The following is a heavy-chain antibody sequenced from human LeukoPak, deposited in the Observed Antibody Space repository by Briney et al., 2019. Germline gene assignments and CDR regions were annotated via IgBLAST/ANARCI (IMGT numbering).Heavy chain of an antibody. CDR2: IYYSGST. Sequence: SETPSLTCTVSGGSISSSSYYWGWIRQPPGKGLEWIGSIYYSGSTYYNPSLKSRVTISVDTSKNQFSLKLSSVTAADTAVYFCARRAFAGNYVHFDYWGQGTLVTVSS. CDR3: ARRAFAGNYVHFDY. CDR1: GGSISSSSYY. D-gene: IGHD3-10*01. V-gene: IGHV4-39*01. J-gene: IGHJ4*02.